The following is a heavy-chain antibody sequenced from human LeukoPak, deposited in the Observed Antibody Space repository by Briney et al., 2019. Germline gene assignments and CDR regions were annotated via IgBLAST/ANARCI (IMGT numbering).Heavy chain of an antibody. CDR2: IKGDGTET. D-gene: IGHD5-24*01. J-gene: IGHJ4*02. CDR3: AKEGRSLQTY. CDR1: GFMFSSNW. V-gene: IGHV3-7*03. Sequence: GGSLRLSCAASGFMFSSNWMSWVRLAPGKGLEWVANIKGDGTETYYVDSVKGRFTISRDNAKNSLYLQMNSLRVEDTAIYYCAKEGRSLQTYWGQGTLVTVSS.